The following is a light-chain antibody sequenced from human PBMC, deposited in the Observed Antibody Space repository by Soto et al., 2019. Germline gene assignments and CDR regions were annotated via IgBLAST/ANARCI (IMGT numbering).Light chain of an antibody. J-gene: IGKJ4*01. Sequence: EIVLTQSPATLSLSPGERATLSCRASHSVSSNLAWYQQKPGQAPRLLIYDASNRATGIPARFSGSGSGTDFTLSISSLEPEDFAVYYCQQRSNWPRLTFGGGTKVDIK. CDR2: DAS. CDR3: QQRSNWPRLT. V-gene: IGKV3-11*01. CDR1: HSVSSN.